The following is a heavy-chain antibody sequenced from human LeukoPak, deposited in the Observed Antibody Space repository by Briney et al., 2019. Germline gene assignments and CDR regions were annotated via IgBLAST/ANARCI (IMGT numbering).Heavy chain of an antibody. CDR2: ISYDGSNK. CDR3: AREDGSGSYYPNWFDP. CDR1: GFTFSSYA. D-gene: IGHD3-10*01. Sequence: PGGSLRLSCAASGFTFSSYAMHWVRQAPGKGLEWVAVISYDGSNKYYADSVKGRFTISRDNSKNTLYLQMNSLRAEDTAVYYCAREDGSGSYYPNWFDPWGQGTLVTVSS. J-gene: IGHJ5*02. V-gene: IGHV3-30-3*01.